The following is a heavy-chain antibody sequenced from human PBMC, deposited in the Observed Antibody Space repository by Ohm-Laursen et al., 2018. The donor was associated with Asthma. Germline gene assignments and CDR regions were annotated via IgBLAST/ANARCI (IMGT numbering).Heavy chain of an antibody. CDR1: KFTFSNYA. J-gene: IGHJ1*01. D-gene: IGHD1-26*01. Sequence: SLRLSCAASKFTFSNYAMNWVRQPPGKGLEWVASISTASTFIYYADSVRGRFTTSRGNANDLVYLQMHDLRAEDTALYYCARIGPEWELPGREYSVHHWGQGTLVTVSS. V-gene: IGHV3-21*01. CDR2: ISTASTFI. CDR3: ARIGPEWELPGREYSVHH.